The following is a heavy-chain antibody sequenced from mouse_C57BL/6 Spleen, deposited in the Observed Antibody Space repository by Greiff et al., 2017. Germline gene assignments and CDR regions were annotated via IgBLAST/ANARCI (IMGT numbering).Heavy chain of an antibody. D-gene: IGHD2-4*01. V-gene: IGHV5-17*01. CDR3: AKLRGYYYAMDD. CDR2: ISSGSSTI. Sequence: VQLKESGGGLVKPGGSLNLSCAASGFTFSDYGMHWVRQAPEKGLEWVAYISSGSSTIYYADTMKGRFTLSRDNAKNTLFLQMNSLRSEDTAMYYCAKLRGYYYAMDDWGHGTSVTVSS. CDR1: GFTFSDYG. J-gene: IGHJ4*01.